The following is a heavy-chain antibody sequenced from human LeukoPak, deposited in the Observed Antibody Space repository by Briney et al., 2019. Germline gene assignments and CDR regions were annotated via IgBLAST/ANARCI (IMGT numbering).Heavy chain of an antibody. Sequence: PSETLSLTCTVSGGSISSYYWSWIRQPPGKGLEWIGYIYYSGSTNYNPSLKSRVTISVDTSKNQFSLKLGSVTAADTAVYYCARHKGYSYGYDYWGQGTLVTVSS. CDR2: IYYSGST. CDR1: GGSISSYY. V-gene: IGHV4-59*08. CDR3: ARHKGYSYGYDY. J-gene: IGHJ4*02. D-gene: IGHD5-18*01.